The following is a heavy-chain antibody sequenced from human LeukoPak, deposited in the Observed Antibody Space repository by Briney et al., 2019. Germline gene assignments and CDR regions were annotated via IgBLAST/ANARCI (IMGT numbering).Heavy chain of an antibody. J-gene: IGHJ4*02. CDR1: GGSISSSSYY. D-gene: IGHD5-18*01. V-gene: IGHV4-39*07. Sequence: PSETLSLTCTVSGGSISSSSYYWGWIRQPPGKGLEWIGSIYYSGSTYYNPSLKSRVTISVDTSKNQFSLKLSSVTAADTAVYYCARDETAMVLFDYWGQGTLVTVSS. CDR2: IYYSGST. CDR3: ARDETAMVLFDY.